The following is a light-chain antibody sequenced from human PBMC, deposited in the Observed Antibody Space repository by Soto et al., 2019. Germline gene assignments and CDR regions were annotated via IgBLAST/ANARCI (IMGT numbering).Light chain of an antibody. J-gene: IGLJ2*01. CDR3: QTWDTGARVV. CDR1: SGHSSYA. V-gene: IGLV4-69*01. Sequence: QLVLTQSPSASASLGASVKLTCTLSSGHSSYAIAWHQQQPEKGPRYLMKLSSDGSHSKGDGIPDRFSGSSSGAERYLTISRLRSAAAADYYCQTWDTGARVVFGGVPKLTVL. CDR2: LSSDGSH.